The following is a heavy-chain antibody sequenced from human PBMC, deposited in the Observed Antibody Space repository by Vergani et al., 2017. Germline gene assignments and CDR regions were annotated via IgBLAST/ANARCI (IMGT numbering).Heavy chain of an antibody. CDR1: GGSFTSYH. CDR2: IDHTGRP. Sequence: QVQLQQWGGGLLKPSETLSLTCVVNGGSFTSYHWTWIRQSPGEGLEWVGDIDHTGRPDYNPSLKGRLTMSVDKSRNQFSLTLNSVTATDTAIYFCARVYTETNGHLYYYYYMDVWGQGTAVTVS. J-gene: IGHJ6*03. V-gene: IGHV4-34*01. CDR3: ARVYTETNGHLYYYYYMDV. D-gene: IGHD2-8*01.